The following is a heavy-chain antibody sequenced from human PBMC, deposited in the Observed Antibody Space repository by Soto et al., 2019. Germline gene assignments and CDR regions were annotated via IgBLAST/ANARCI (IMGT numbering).Heavy chain of an antibody. CDR1: GYTFTSYA. CDR2: INAGNGNT. V-gene: IGHV1-3*01. CDR3: AKVLYYDSSGNNWFDP. D-gene: IGHD3-22*01. Sequence: ASVKVSCKASGYTFTSYAMHWVRQAPGQRLEWMGWINAGNGNTKYSQKFQGRVTITRDTSASTAYMELSSLRSEDTAVYYCAKVLYYDSSGNNWFDPWGQGTLVTVSS. J-gene: IGHJ5*02.